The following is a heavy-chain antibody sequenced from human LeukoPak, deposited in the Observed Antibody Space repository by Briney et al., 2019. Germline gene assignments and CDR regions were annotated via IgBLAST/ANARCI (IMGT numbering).Heavy chain of an antibody. J-gene: IGHJ5*02. CDR3: ARGASNSYYFGVGNWFDP. Sequence: SETLSLTCGVYGGSFSGYYWGWIRQPPGKGLEWIGSIYYSGSTYYNPSLKSRVTISLDTSKNQFSLKMSSVTAADTAVYYCARGASNSYYFGVGNWFDPWGQGTLVTVSS. D-gene: IGHD3-22*01. CDR2: IYYSGST. CDR1: GGSFSGYY. V-gene: IGHV4-34*01.